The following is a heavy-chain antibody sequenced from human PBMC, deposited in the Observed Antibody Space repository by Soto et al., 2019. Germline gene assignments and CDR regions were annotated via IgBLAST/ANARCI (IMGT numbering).Heavy chain of an antibody. CDR3: AKDYYKITVTTSFSAFDI. D-gene: IGHD4-17*01. CDR2: ISYDGSNK. J-gene: IGHJ3*02. V-gene: IGHV3-30*18. Sequence: QVQLVESGGGVVQPGRSLRLSCAASGFTFSSYGMHWVRQAPGKGLKWVAVISYDGSNKYYADSVKGRFTISRDNSKNTLYLQMNSLRAEDTAVYYCAKDYYKITVTTSFSAFDIWGQGTMVTVSS. CDR1: GFTFSSYG.